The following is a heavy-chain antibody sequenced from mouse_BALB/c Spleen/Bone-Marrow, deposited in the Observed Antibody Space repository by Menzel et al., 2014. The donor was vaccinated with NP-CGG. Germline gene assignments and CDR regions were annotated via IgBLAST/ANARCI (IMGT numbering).Heavy chain of an antibody. CDR1: GYSFTSYY. CDR3: ARRVITTGPGFAY. CDR2: IDPFNGDT. D-gene: IGHD2-4*01. J-gene: IGHJ3*01. V-gene: IGHV1-28*01. Sequence: EVQLQQSGPELMKPGASVKISCKASGYSFTSYYMHWVKQSHGKSLEWIGYIDPFNGDTNYNQKFKGKATLTVDKSSSTAYMHLSSLTSEDSAVYYFARRVITTGPGFAYWGQGTLVTVSA.